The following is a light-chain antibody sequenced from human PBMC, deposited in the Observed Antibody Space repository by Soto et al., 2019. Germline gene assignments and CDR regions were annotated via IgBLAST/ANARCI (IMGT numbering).Light chain of an antibody. CDR3: TSFAPGRIYV. CDR2: EVS. Sequence: GLSLPASVSGSSGQSSTISCSGTSSDIGAYDLVSWYQQHPGRAPKLIIYEVSHRFSGLSYRFSGSKSGNTASPTISGLQAEDEGDYYCTSFAPGRIYVFGSGTKVTV. V-gene: IGLV2-14*03. J-gene: IGLJ6*01. CDR1: SSDIGAYDL.